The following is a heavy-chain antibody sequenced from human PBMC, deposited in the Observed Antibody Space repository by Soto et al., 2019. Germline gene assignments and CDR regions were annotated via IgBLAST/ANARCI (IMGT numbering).Heavy chain of an antibody. CDR2: IKQDGSEK. CDR3: ARDQSTYDFWSGYYAGGYYYYGMDV. V-gene: IGHV3-7*01. D-gene: IGHD3-3*01. CDR1: GFTFSSYW. J-gene: IGHJ6*02. Sequence: PGGSLRLSCAASGFTFSSYWMSWVRQAPGKGLEWVANIKQDGSEKYYVDSVKGRFTISRDNAKNSLYLQMNSLRAEDTAVYYCARDQSTYDFWSGYYAGGYYYYGMDVWGQGTTVTVS.